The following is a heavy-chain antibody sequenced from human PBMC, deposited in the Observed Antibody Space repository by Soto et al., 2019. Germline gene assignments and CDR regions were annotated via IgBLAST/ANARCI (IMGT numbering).Heavy chain of an antibody. CDR1: GYTFSNYD. V-gene: IGHV1-8*01. D-gene: IGHD6-25*01. CDR2: MNPNSGNT. Sequence: QVQLVQSGAEVKKPGASVRVSCKASGYTFSNYDINWVRQATGQGLEWMGWMNPNSGNTGYAQKFQGRVTMTRDTSITTAYMELSSLTSEDTAVYFCFRGRRANFAPWGQGTQVTVSS. J-gene: IGHJ5*02. CDR3: FRGRRANFAP.